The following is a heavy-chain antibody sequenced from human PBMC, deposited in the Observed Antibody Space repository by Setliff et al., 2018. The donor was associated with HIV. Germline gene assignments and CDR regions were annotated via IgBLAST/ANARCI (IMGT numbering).Heavy chain of an antibody. D-gene: IGHD5-12*01. Sequence: PSETLSLTCAVYGGSFSGYYWSWIRQPPGKGLEWIGEINHSGSTNYNPSLKSRVTISVETSKNQFSLKLSSVTAADTAVYYCARLANGDIVATVDYFDYWGQGTLVTVSS. V-gene: IGHV4-34*01. CDR2: INHSGST. CDR3: ARLANGDIVATVDYFDY. CDR1: GGSFSGYY. J-gene: IGHJ4*02.